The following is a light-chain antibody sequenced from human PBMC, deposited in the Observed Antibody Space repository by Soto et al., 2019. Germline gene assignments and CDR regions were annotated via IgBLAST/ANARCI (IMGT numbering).Light chain of an antibody. V-gene: IGLV2-8*01. CDR3: SSYAGSNNFV. CDR1: SSDIGAYIY. J-gene: IGLJ1*01. Sequence: QSVLTQPPSASGSPGQSVTISCTGTSSDIGAYIYVSWYQQHPGKAPKLMISEVSRRPPGVPERFSGSKSGNTASLTVSGLQADDEAPYYCSSYAGSNNFVVGTGT. CDR2: EVS.